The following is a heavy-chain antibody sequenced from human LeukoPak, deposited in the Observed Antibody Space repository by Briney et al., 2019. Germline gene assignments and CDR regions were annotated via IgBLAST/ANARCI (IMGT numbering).Heavy chain of an antibody. V-gene: IGHV4-34*01. D-gene: IGHD6-6*01. CDR1: DGSFSGYY. CDR2: INHSGST. J-gene: IGHJ5*02. CDR3: ARRTGGIAARPRWFDP. Sequence: PSETLSLTCAVYDGSFSGYYWSWIRQPPGKGLEWIGEINHSGSTNYNPSLKSRVTISVDTSKNQFSLKLSSVTAADTAVYYCARRTGGIAARPRWFDPWGQGTLVTVSS.